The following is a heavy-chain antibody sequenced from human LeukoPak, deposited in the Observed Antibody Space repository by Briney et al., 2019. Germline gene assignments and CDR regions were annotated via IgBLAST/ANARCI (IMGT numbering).Heavy chain of an antibody. CDR3: AKWGDYDVLTGYYVSDY. CDR2: ITGSGGNT. J-gene: IGHJ4*02. D-gene: IGHD3-9*01. CDR1: GFTFSNYA. Sequence: GGSLRLSCAASGFTFSNYAMSWVRQAPGKGLEWVPAITGSGGNTYYADSVKGRFTISRDNSKNTVFLQMNSLRAEDTAVYYCAKWGDYDVLTGYYVSDYWGQETLVTVSS. V-gene: IGHV3-23*01.